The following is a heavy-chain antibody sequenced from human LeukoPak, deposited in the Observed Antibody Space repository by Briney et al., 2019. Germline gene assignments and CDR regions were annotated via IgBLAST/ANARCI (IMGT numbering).Heavy chain of an antibody. CDR2: MYHNGST. CDR1: GGSISSGGYY. CDR3: ARHPSGRMWLQQGGWFDP. Sequence: SETLSLTCAVSGGSISSGGYYWGWIRQPPGRGLEWIGSMYHNGSTYYNPSLKSRVTISVDTSKNQFSLKLTSVTAADTAVYYCARHPSGRMWLQQGGWFDPWGQGTLVTVSS. J-gene: IGHJ5*02. D-gene: IGHD5-24*01. V-gene: IGHV4-39*01.